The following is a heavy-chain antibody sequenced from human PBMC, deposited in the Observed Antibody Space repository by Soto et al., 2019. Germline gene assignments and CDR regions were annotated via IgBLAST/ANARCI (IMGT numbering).Heavy chain of an antibody. CDR3: ARLGTNGQTLDY. V-gene: IGHV4-59*10. D-gene: IGHD7-27*01. J-gene: IGHJ4*02. Sequence: SETLSLTCAVCGGSISSYFWTWIRQPAGKGLEWIGRVYTSGTTNYNPSLKSRVTISVDTSKNQFSLQLSSVTAADTAVYYCARLGTNGQTLDYWGPGTLVTVSS. CDR2: VYTSGTT. CDR1: GGSISSYF.